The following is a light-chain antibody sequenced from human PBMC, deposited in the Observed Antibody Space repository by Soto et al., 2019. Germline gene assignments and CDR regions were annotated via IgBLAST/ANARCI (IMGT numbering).Light chain of an antibody. J-gene: IGLJ2*01. Sequence: QSALTQPASVSGSPGQSITISCTGTSSDVGGYDYVSWYQQHPGKAPKLMIYDVSNRPSGLSNRFSGSKSGNTASLTISGLQAEDEADYYCSSYTSSSTLVFGGVTKLTVL. V-gene: IGLV2-14*01. CDR2: DVS. CDR3: SSYTSSSTLV. CDR1: SSDVGGYDY.